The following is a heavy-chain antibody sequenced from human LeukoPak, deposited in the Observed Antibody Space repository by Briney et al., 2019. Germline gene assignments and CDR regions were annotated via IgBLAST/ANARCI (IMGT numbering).Heavy chain of an antibody. CDR1: GGSISNYY. CDR2: IYSSGSI. D-gene: IGHD6-13*01. J-gene: IGHJ5*02. V-gene: IGHV4-4*07. Sequence: SETLSLTCTVSGGSISNYYWSWIRLPAGKGLEWIGRIYSSGSINYNPSLKRDVTMSVDASKNQFSLKLSSVTAADTAVYYCARDRGSSRFFDPWGQGILVTVSS. CDR3: ARDRGSSRFFDP.